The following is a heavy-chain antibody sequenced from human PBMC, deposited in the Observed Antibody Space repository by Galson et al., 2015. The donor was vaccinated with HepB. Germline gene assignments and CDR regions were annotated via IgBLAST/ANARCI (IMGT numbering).Heavy chain of an antibody. J-gene: IGHJ6*02. Sequence: SLRLSCAASGFIFSDYYMSWIRQAPGKGLEWLSYISSTSTHINYADSVQGRFTVSRDNGKNSLYLRMNSLRAEDTAVYYCATSRCGGDCYSPGYYYGMDVWGQGTTATVSS. CDR1: GFIFSDYY. CDR3: ATSRCGGDCYSPGYYYGMDV. V-gene: IGHV3-11*06. CDR2: ISSTSTHI. D-gene: IGHD2-21*02.